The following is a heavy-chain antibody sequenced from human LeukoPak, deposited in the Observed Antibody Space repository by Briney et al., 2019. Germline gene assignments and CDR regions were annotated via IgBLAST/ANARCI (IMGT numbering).Heavy chain of an antibody. Sequence: GGSLRLSCAAAGFTFSSYWMHWVRQAPGKGLVWVSRINSDGSSKSYADSVKGRFTISRDNPKNTLYLQMNSLRAEDTAVYYCARESYYGPGSYPAYYFDYWGQGTLVTVSS. CDR1: GFTFSSYW. CDR3: ARESYYGPGSYPAYYFDY. CDR2: INSDGSSK. V-gene: IGHV3-74*01. J-gene: IGHJ4*02. D-gene: IGHD3-10*01.